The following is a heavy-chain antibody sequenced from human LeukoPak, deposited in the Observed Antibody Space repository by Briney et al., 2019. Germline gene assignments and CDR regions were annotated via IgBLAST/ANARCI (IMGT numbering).Heavy chain of an antibody. Sequence: SETLSLTCTVYGGSISSYYWSWIRQPPGKGLEWIGYIYYSGSTNYNPSLKSRVTISVDTSKNQFSLKLSSVTAADTAVYYCARDQNIVVVPAAIGYMDVWGKGTTVTVSS. CDR1: GGSISSYY. CDR3: ARDQNIVVVPAAIGYMDV. J-gene: IGHJ6*03. D-gene: IGHD2-2*01. CDR2: IYYSGST. V-gene: IGHV4-59*12.